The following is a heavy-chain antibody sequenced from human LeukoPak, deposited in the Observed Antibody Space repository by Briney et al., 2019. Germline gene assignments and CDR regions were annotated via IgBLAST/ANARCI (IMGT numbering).Heavy chain of an antibody. CDR1: GFTFSSYD. Sequence: GGSLTLSCAASGFTFSSYDMHWVRQAPGKGLEWVAVISYDGSYKYSADSVKGRFTISRDNSKNTLYLQMSSLRAEDTAVYYCAKVVAVAQFDYWGQGNLVTVSS. J-gene: IGHJ4*02. D-gene: IGHD6-19*01. CDR2: ISYDGSYK. V-gene: IGHV3-30*18. CDR3: AKVVAVAQFDY.